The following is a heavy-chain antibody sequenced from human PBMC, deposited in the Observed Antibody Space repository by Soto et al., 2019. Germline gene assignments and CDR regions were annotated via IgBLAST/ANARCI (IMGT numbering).Heavy chain of an antibody. CDR2: IYYSGST. D-gene: IGHD4-17*01. V-gene: IGHV4-39*01. J-gene: IGHJ4*02. CDR3: ARSYGDYFYVFDY. Sequence: SETLSLTCTVSGGSISSSSYYWGWIRQPPGKGLEWIGSIYYSGSTYYNPSLKSRVTISVDTSKNQFSLKLSSVTAADTAVYYFARSYGDYFYVFDYWGQGTLVTVAS. CDR1: GGSISSSSYY.